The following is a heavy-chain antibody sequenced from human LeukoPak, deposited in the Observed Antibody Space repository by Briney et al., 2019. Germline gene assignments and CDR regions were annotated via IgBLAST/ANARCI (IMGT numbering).Heavy chain of an antibody. J-gene: IGHJ4*02. V-gene: IGHV3-9*01. CDR3: AKDIGAVAGSDFDY. Sequence: GGSLTLSCAASGFTFDDYAMHRVRQAPGKGLEWVSGISWNSGSIGYADSVKGRFTISRDNAKNSLYLQMNSLRAEDTALYYCAKDIGAVAGSDFDYWGQGTLVSVSS. D-gene: IGHD6-19*01. CDR2: ISWNSGSI. CDR1: GFTFDDYA.